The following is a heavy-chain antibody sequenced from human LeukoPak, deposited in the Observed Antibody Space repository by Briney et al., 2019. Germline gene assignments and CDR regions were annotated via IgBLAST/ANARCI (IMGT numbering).Heavy chain of an antibody. Sequence: ASVKVSCKASGYTFTSFGISRVRQAPGQGLEWMGWISAYNDNTNYAQKLQDRVTITTDTSTSTAYMELRSLRSDDTAVYYCARDSNVAYSSGWYPGYWGQGTLVTVSS. CDR1: GYTFTSFG. J-gene: IGHJ4*02. V-gene: IGHV1-18*01. CDR2: ISAYNDNT. CDR3: ARDSNVAYSSGWYPGY. D-gene: IGHD6-19*01.